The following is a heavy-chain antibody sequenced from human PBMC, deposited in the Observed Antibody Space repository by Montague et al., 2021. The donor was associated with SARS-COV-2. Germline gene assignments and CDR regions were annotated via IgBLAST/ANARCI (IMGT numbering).Heavy chain of an antibody. CDR1: GFTFSNYA. V-gene: IGHV3-33*08. Sequence: SLRLSCPASGFTFSNYAMHWVRQAPGKGLEWVAGLWHDGSNTNYADFVQGRITISRDNSMNTLYLQMTSLRPEDTAVYYCARDSWDISGRYEYWGQGILVTVSS. CDR3: ARDSWDISGRYEY. D-gene: IGHD5-12*01. J-gene: IGHJ4*02. CDR2: LWHDGSNT.